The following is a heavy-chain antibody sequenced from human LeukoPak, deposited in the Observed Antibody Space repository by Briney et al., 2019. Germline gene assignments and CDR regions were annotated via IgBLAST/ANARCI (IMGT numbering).Heavy chain of an antibody. J-gene: IGHJ4*02. V-gene: IGHV6-1*01. CDR2: TYYRSKWYN. CDR1: GDSVPSNSAA. D-gene: IGHD3-22*01. CDR3: ARDGSYYYDSSGYYGQVDY. Sequence: SQTLSLTCAISGDSVPSNSAAWNWIRQSPSRGLEWLGRTYYRSKWYNDYAVSVKSRITINPDTSKNQFSLQLNSVTPEDTAVYYCARDGSYYYDSSGYYGQVDYWGQGTLVTVSS.